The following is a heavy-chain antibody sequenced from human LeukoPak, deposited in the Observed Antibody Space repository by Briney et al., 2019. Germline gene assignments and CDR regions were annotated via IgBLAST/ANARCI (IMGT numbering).Heavy chain of an antibody. D-gene: IGHD3-16*01. CDR1: GFVFSNYA. J-gene: IGHJ5*02. CDR3: AKVRETYYNAYGA. Sequence: GGSLRLSCAAPGFVFSNYAMHWVRQAPGKGLEWVTFIRSDGSERYYAHSVKGRFTISRDNSKNALFLQMNSLRPEDTAVYYCAKVRETYYNAYGAWGQGTLVTVSS. V-gene: IGHV3-30*02. CDR2: IRSDGSER.